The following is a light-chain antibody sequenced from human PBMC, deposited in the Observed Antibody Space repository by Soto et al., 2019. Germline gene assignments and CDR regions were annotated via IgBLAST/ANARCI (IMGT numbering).Light chain of an antibody. CDR1: QSISTY. CDR2: SAS. V-gene: IGKV1-39*01. CDR3: QRSHSTPWT. Sequence: DIQMTQSPSSLSASVGDRVTITCRASQSISTYLNWYQQNPGKAPKLLIHSASNLQSGVPSRFSGSGSGTDFTLTISSLQPEDFTTYFCQRSHSTPWTFGQGTKVDIK. J-gene: IGKJ1*01.